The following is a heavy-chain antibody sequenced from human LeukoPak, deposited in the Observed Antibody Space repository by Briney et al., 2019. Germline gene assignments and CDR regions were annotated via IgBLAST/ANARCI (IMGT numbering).Heavy chain of an antibody. CDR3: TTAHSSTFRGAYYYYYMDV. CDR1: GITFSNAW. V-gene: IGHV3-15*01. CDR2: IKSKTDGGTR. Sequence: PGGSLRLSCAASGITFSNAWMSWVRQAPGKGLEWVGRIKSKTDGGTRDYAAPVKGRFTISRDDSKDTLYLQMNCLKTEDTAVYYCTTAHSSTFRGAYYYYYMDVWGKGTTVTISS. J-gene: IGHJ6*03. D-gene: IGHD6-13*01.